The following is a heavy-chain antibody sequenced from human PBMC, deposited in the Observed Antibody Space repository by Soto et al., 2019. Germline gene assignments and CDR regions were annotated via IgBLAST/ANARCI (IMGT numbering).Heavy chain of an antibody. Sequence: QVQLQQWGAGLLKPSETLSLTCAVYGGSFSGYYWSWIRQPPGQGLEWIGEINHSGSTNYNPSLKSRVTISVDTSKNQFSLKLSSVTAADTAVYYCARGRYGYYYMDVWGKGTTVTVSS. J-gene: IGHJ6*03. V-gene: IGHV4-34*01. CDR3: ARGRYGYYYMDV. CDR2: INHSGST. D-gene: IGHD1-1*01. CDR1: GGSFSGYY.